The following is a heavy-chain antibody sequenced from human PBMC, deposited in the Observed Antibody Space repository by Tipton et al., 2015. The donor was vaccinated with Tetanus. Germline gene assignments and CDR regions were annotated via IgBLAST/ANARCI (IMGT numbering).Heavy chain of an antibody. Sequence: TLSLTCTVSGGSVRSGSYYWNWIRQPPGKGLEWIGYIYYSGSTNYNPSLKSRVTISVDTSKNQFSLILSSVTAADTAVYYCARATPSGSYFVRYYSMDVWGQGTTVVVSS. V-gene: IGHV4-61*01. CDR2: IYYSGST. CDR3: ARATPSGSYFVRYYSMDV. J-gene: IGHJ6*02. CDR1: GGSVRSGSYY. D-gene: IGHD3-22*01.